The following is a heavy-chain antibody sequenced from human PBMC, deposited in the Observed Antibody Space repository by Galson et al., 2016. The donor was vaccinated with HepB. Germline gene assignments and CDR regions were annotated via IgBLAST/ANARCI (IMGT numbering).Heavy chain of an antibody. CDR2: ITYDASGT. Sequence: SLRLSCAASGFTFSSNWMHWVRQAPGKGLMWVSRITYDASGTSYADSVKGRFTISRDNAKNTLYQQMNSLRAEDTAVYYCTRGLGYCSGGSCHSLDYWGQGVLVTVSS. V-gene: IGHV3-74*01. CDR1: GFTFSSNW. D-gene: IGHD2-15*01. J-gene: IGHJ4*02. CDR3: TRGLGYCSGGSCHSLDY.